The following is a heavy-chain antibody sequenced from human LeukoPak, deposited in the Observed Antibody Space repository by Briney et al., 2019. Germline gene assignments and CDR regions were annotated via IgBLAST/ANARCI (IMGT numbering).Heavy chain of an antibody. CDR2: INVGNGNT. J-gene: IGHJ4*02. CDR3: ARVHDYGDYYFDY. CDR1: GYIFISYA. V-gene: IGHV1-3*03. Sequence: ASVKVSCKASGYIFISYAMHWVRQAPGQRLEWMGWINVGNGNTKYAQEFQGRVTITRDTSASTGYMELSSLRYEDMAVYYCARVHDYGDYYFDYWGQGTLVTVSS. D-gene: IGHD4-17*01.